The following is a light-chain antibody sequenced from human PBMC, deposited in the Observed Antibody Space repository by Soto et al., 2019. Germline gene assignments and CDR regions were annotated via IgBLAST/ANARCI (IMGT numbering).Light chain of an antibody. Sequence: QSVLTQSSSASASLGSSVKLTCTLSSGHSSYIIAWHHQQPGKAPRYLMKLEGSGSYNKGSGVPDRFSGSSSGADRYLTISNLQFEDKANYYCETWDSNTRVFGGGTKLTVL. CDR3: ETWDSNTRV. CDR2: LEGSGSY. J-gene: IGLJ2*01. V-gene: IGLV4-60*02. CDR1: SGHSSYI.